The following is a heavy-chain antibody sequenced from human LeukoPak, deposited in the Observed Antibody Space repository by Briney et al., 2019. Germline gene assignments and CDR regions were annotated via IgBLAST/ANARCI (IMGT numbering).Heavy chain of an antibody. CDR2: INHSGST. Sequence: SETLSFTCAVYGGSFSGYYWSWIRQPPGKGLEWIGEINHSGSTNYNPSLKSRVTISVDTSKNQFSLKLSSVTAADTAVYYCAHIAARPGKDDYWGQGTLVTVSS. CDR3: AHIAARPGKDDY. CDR1: GGSFSGYY. V-gene: IGHV4-34*01. J-gene: IGHJ4*02. D-gene: IGHD6-6*01.